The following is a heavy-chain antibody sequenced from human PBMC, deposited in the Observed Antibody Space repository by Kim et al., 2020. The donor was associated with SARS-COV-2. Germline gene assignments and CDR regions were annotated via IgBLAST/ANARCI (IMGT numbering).Heavy chain of an antibody. J-gene: IGHJ3*02. D-gene: IGHD2-21*01. V-gene: IGHV3-7*01. CDR3: AAYTAQMDAFDI. Sequence: YVDSVTGRFTLSRHNAQNAMYRQMNSLRAEDTAVYYCAAYTAQMDAFDIWGQGTMVTVSS.